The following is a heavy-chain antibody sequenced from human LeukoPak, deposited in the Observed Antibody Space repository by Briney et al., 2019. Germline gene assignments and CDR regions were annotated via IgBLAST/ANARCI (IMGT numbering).Heavy chain of an antibody. D-gene: IGHD6-13*01. V-gene: IGHV1-18*01. CDR1: GYTFPSYG. J-gene: IGHJ4*02. CDR3: ARASGVSAAGSPYYFDY. CDR2: ISPYSGNT. Sequence: ASEKVSCKASGYTFPSYGITWVRQAPGQGLECMGWISPYSGNTDYAQKFQGRVTMTTDTSTTTAYMELRSLRSDDTAVYYCARASGVSAAGSPYYFDYWGQGTLVTVSS.